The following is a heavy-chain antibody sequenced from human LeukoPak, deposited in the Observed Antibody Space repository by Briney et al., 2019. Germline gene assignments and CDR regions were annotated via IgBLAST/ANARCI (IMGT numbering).Heavy chain of an antibody. CDR2: INPNSGGT. Sequence: GASVKVSCKASGYTFTGYYMHWVRQAPGQGLEWMGWINPNSGGTNYAQKFQGRVTMTRDTSISTAYMELSRLRSEDTAVYYCATAVFYDSSGYPYYFDYWGQGTLVTVSS. CDR1: GYTFTGYY. D-gene: IGHD3-22*01. V-gene: IGHV1-2*02. J-gene: IGHJ4*02. CDR3: ATAVFYDSSGYPYYFDY.